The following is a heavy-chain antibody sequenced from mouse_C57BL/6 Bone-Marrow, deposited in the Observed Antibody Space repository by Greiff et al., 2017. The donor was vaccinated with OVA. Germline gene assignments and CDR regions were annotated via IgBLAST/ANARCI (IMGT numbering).Heavy chain of an antibody. V-gene: IGHV5-15*01. CDR3: ARLGQGYFDV. Sequence: EVNLVESGGGLVQPGGSLKLSCAASGFTFSDYGMAWVRQAPRKGPEWVAFISNLAYSIYYADTVTGRFTISRENAKNTLYLEMSSLRSEDTAMYYCARLGQGYFDVWGTGTTVTVSS. J-gene: IGHJ1*03. CDR2: ISNLAYSI. D-gene: IGHD3-3*01. CDR1: GFTFSDYG.